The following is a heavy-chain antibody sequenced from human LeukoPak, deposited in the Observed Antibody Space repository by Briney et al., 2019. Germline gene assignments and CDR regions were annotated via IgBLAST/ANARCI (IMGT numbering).Heavy chain of an antibody. CDR3: AREPTGSYSFDF. V-gene: IGHV4-31*03. J-gene: IGHJ4*02. D-gene: IGHD1-26*01. CDR1: GDSISSGGYY. CDR2: IYNSGST. Sequence: SQTLSLTCTVSGDSISSGGYYWSWIPQHPGKGLVWIGYIYNSGSTYYNPSLKSRVTISIDTSKRQFSLKLTSVTAADTAVYYCAREPTGSYSFDFWGQGTLVTVSS.